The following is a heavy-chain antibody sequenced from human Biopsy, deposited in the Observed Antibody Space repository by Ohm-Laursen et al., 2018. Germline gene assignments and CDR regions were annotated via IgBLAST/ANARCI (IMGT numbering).Heavy chain of an antibody. CDR1: GYTFTSYG. CDR2: INTENGNT. CDR3: ARAKLEPVYYYYGMDV. Sequence: AASVKVSCKASGYTFTSYGISWVRQAPGQGLEWMGWINTENGNTIYAQNLQGRVTMTADTSTSTAYMEVTSLRSDDTAVYYCARAKLEPVYYYYGMDVWGQGTTVTVPS. D-gene: IGHD1-1*01. V-gene: IGHV1-18*01. J-gene: IGHJ6*02.